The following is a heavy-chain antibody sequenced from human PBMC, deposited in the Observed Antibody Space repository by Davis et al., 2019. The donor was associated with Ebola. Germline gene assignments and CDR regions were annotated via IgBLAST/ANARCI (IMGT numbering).Heavy chain of an antibody. J-gene: IGHJ6*03. CDR2: ISGSGGTT. Sequence: PGGSLRLSCAASGFTFSSYAMTWVRQGPGKGLEWVSSISGSGGTTYYADSVKGRFIVSRDNSKNTLYLQMNSLRAEDTAVYYCAKFSNSCYSNCFYFYMDVWGKGTTVTVSS. CDR1: GFTFSSYA. CDR3: AKFSNSCYSNCFYFYMDV. D-gene: IGHD2-2*01. V-gene: IGHV3-23*01.